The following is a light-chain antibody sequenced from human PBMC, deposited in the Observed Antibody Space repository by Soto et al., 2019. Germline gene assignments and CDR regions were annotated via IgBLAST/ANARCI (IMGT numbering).Light chain of an antibody. J-gene: IGLJ3*02. Sequence: QSVLTQPASVSGSPGQSITTSCTGTSSDVGGYNYVSWYQQHPGKAPKLMIYEVNNRPSGVSNRFSGSKSGNTASLTIYGLQAEDEADYYCSSYTSGSTLWVFGGGTQLTVL. CDR2: EVN. CDR1: SSDVGGYNY. CDR3: SSYTSGSTLWV. V-gene: IGLV2-14*01.